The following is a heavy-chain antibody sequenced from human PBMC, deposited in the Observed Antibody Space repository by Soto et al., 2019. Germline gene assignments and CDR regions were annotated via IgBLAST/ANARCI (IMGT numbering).Heavy chain of an antibody. CDR1: GFVFSSYS. D-gene: IGHD3-9*01. J-gene: IGHJ5*02. CDR3: ARGRHIWTGYYVGGRRNWFDP. Sequence: PGGSLRLSCAASGFVFSSYSMNWVRQAPGKGLEWVSYISSGSIDIYYADSVKGRFTISRDNGKNALYLQMNSLRADDTAVYYCARGRHIWTGYYVGGRRNWFDPWGQGTLVTVSS. CDR2: ISSGSIDI. V-gene: IGHV3-48*01.